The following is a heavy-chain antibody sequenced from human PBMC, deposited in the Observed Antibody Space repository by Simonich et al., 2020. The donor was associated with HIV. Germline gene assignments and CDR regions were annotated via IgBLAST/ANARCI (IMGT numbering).Heavy chain of an antibody. D-gene: IGHD3-10*01. CDR2: ITYSERT. Sequence: QVQLQQWGAGLLKSSETLSLTCAVYGGSFSGYYWSLIRQPPGKGLEWLGEITYSERTNNNPSLKSRVTISVDTSKSQFSLKLKSVTAADTAVYYCAREVGYYPPHLEENNAFDIWGQGTMVTVSS. V-gene: IGHV4-34*01. J-gene: IGHJ3*02. CDR1: GGSFSGYY. CDR3: AREVGYYPPHLEENNAFDI.